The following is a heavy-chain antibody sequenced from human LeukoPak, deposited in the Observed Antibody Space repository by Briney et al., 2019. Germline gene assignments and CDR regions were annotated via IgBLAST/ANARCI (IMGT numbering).Heavy chain of an antibody. V-gene: IGHV3-30*18. CDR1: GFTFSSYG. J-gene: IGHJ4*02. CDR2: ISYDGSNK. CDR3: AKDKRVYFDWLLSHFDY. D-gene: IGHD3-9*01. Sequence: GGSLRLSCAASGFTFSSYGMHWVRQAPGKGLEWVAVISYDGSNKYYADSVKGRFTISRDNSKNTLYLQMNSLRAEDTAVYYCAKDKRVYFDWLLSHFDYWGQGTLVTVSS.